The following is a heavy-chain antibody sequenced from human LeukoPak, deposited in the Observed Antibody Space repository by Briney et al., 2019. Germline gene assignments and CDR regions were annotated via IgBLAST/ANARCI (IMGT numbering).Heavy chain of an antibody. V-gene: IGHV1-2*02. D-gene: IGHD3-3*01. CDR2: INPNSGGT. J-gene: IGHJ6*02. Sequence: ASVKVSCKASGYTFTGYYMHWVRQAPGQGLEWMGWINPNSGGTNYAQKFQGRVTMTRDTSISTAYMELSRLRSDDTAVYYCATLAYYDFWRGSYYYGMDVWGQGTTVTVSS. CDR1: GYTFTGYY. CDR3: ATLAYYDFWRGSYYYGMDV.